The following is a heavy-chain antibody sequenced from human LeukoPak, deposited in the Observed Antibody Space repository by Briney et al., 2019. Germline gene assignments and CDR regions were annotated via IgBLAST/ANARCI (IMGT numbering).Heavy chain of an antibody. CDR3: AKDVPSESTGTTTHFDY. CDR2: ISGSGGST. Sequence: PGGSLRLSCAASGFTFSSYAMSWVRQAPGKGLEWVSAISGSGGSTYYADSVKGRFTISRDNSKNTLYLQMNSLRAEDTAVYYCAKDVPSESTGTTTHFDYWGQGTLVTVSS. V-gene: IGHV3-23*01. CDR1: GFTFSSYA. D-gene: IGHD1-1*01. J-gene: IGHJ4*02.